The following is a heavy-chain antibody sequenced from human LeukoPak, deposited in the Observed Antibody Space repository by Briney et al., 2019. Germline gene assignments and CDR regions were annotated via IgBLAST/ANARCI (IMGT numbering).Heavy chain of an antibody. Sequence: PAGGSLRLSCAASGFTFSTYSMNWVRQAPGKGLEWVSYLSGSSSIIYYADSVKGRFTISRDNAKNSLYLQMNSLRDEDTAVYYCARDLSGNDKVWGSKSYYSDYWGQGTLVTVSS. J-gene: IGHJ4*02. D-gene: IGHD3-16*01. CDR3: ARDLSGNDKVWGSKSYYSDY. V-gene: IGHV3-48*02. CDR1: GFTFSTYS. CDR2: LSGSSSII.